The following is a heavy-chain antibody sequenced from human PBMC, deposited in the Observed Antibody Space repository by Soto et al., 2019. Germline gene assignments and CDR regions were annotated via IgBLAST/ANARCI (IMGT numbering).Heavy chain of an antibody. V-gene: IGHV3-48*02. D-gene: IGHD1-1*01. CDR2: ISSSSSLI. Sequence: EVQLVESGGGLVQPGGSLRLSCAASGFTFSTYSMQWVRQAPGKGLEWVSFISSSSSLIYYADSVKGRFTISRDNAKNSLYLQMNSLADEDTGVYYCARATDNTCLFDYWGQGALVIVSS. J-gene: IGHJ4*02. CDR1: GFTFSTYS. CDR3: ARATDNTCLFDY.